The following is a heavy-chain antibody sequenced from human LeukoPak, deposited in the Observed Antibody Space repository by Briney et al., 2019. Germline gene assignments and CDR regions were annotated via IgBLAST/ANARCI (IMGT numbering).Heavy chain of an antibody. CDR2: INHSGST. J-gene: IGHJ4*02. CDR1: GGSFSGYY. Sequence: SETLSLTCAVYGGSFSGYYWSWIRQPPGKGLEWIGEINHSGSTNYNPSLKSRVTISVDTSKNQFSLKLSSVTAADTAVYYCARRNYYGSGSYPITRPFDYWGQGTLVTVSS. D-gene: IGHD3-10*01. CDR3: ARRNYYGSGSYPITRPFDY. V-gene: IGHV4-34*01.